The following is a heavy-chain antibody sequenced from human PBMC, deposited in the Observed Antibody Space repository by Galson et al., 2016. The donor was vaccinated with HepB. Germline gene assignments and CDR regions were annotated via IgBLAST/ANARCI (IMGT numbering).Heavy chain of an antibody. CDR3: ARMRSGYSGYANPYYYGMDV. J-gene: IGHJ6*02. CDR2: TYYRSKWYN. D-gene: IGHD5-12*01. Sequence: CAISGDSVSSNSATWNWIRQSPSRGLEWLGRTYYRSKWYNDYALSVKSRITTNPDTSKNQFSLQLNSVTPEDTAVYYCARMRSGYSGYANPYYYGMDVWGQGTTVTVSS. CDR1: GDSVSSNSAT. V-gene: IGHV6-1*01.